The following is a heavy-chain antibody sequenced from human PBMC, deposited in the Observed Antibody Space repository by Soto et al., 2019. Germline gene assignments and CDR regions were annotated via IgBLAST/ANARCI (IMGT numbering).Heavy chain of an antibody. CDR2: INPSGGST. J-gene: IGHJ5*02. D-gene: IGHD2-15*01. Sequence: ASVKVSCKASGYTFTSYYMHWVRQAPGQGLEWMGIINPSGGSTSYAQKFQGRVTMTRDTSTSTVYMELSSLRSEDTAVYYCARSVGGCCSGDSCYSYWFDLWGQGTLVTVSS. CDR3: ARSVGGCCSGDSCYSYWFDL. CDR1: GYTFTSYY. V-gene: IGHV1-46*01.